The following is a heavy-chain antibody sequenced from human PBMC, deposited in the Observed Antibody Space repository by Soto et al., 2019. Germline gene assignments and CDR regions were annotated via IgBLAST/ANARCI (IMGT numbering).Heavy chain of an antibody. V-gene: IGHV4-30-2*01. J-gene: IGHJ5*02. Sequence: PSETLSLTCTVSGGSINSGRYSWSWIRQPPGKGLEWIGHMYHTGTTYYNPSLKGRVTMSVDTSKNQFSLKLSSVTAADTAVYYCARGINYYDSSGYSWFDPWGQGTLVTVSS. CDR3: ARGINYYDSSGYSWFDP. CDR2: MYHTGTT. D-gene: IGHD3-22*01. CDR1: GGSINSGRYS.